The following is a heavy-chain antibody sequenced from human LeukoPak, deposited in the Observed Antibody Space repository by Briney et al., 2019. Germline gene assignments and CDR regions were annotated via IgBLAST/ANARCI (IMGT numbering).Heavy chain of an antibody. V-gene: IGHV3-20*04. CDR1: GFTFDDYG. CDR3: ARAYSSSWLYYFKY. CDR2: INWNGGST. J-gene: IGHJ4*02. D-gene: IGHD6-13*01. Sequence: AGGSLRLSCAASGFTFDDYGMSWVRQAPGKGLEWVSGINWNGGSTGYADSVKGRFTISRDNAKNSLYLQMNCLRAEDTALYYCARAYSSSWLYYFKYWGQGTLVTVSS.